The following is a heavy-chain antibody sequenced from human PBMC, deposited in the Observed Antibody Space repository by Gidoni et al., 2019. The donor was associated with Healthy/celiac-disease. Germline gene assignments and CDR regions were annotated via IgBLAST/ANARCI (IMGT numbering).Heavy chain of an antibody. CDR1: GFTFDDYA. D-gene: IGHD2-2*02. V-gene: IGHV3-9*01. J-gene: IGHJ6*02. CDR2: ISWNSGSI. CDR3: AKDIVRGYCSSTSCYTGYYGMDV. Sequence: EVQLVESGGGLVQPGRSLRLSCAASGFTFDDYAIHWVRQAPGKGLEWVSGISWNSGSIGYADSVKGRFTISRDNAKNSLYLQMNSLRAEDTALYYCAKDIVRGYCSSTSCYTGYYGMDVWGQGTTVTVSS.